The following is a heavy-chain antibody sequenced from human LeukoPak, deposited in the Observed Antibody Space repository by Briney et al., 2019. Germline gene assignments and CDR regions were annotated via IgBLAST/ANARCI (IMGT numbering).Heavy chain of an antibody. Sequence: GGSLRLPCAASGFNVTTNYVSWVRQTPGKGLEWVSVLYSGGATHYADSVKGRFTISRDNSKNAVYLQMNSLRAEDTALYYCARVYYDGSGYYYFLEFFFDYWGQGTLVTVSS. D-gene: IGHD3-22*01. CDR2: LYSGGAT. V-gene: IGHV3-66*01. CDR3: ARVYYDGSGYYYFLEFFFDY. CDR1: GFNVTTNY. J-gene: IGHJ4*02.